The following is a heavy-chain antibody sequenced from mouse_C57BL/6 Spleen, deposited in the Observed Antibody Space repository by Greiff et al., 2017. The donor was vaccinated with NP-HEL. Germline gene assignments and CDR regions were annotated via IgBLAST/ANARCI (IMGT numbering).Heavy chain of an antibody. J-gene: IGHJ4*01. Sequence: QVQLKQPGAELVKPGASVKMSCKASGYTFTSYWITWVKQRPGQGLEWIGDIYPGSGSTNYNEKFKSKATLTVDTSSSTAYMQLSSLTSEDSAVYYCARRGYYSYYYAMDYWGQGTSVTVSS. D-gene: IGHD2-12*01. V-gene: IGHV1-55*01. CDR1: GYTFTSYW. CDR2: IYPGSGST. CDR3: ARRGYYSYYYAMDY.